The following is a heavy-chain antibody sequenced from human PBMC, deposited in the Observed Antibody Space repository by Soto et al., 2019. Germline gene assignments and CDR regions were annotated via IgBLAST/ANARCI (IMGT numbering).Heavy chain of an antibody. Sequence: PGGSLRLSCAASGFTFSTYSMNWVRQAPGKGLEWVSSISRSSNYIYYADSVKGRFTISRDNAKNSLYLQMNSLRAEDTAVYHCARVMVSSGYGGMDVWGQGTTVTVSS. CDR1: GFTFSTYS. J-gene: IGHJ6*02. CDR2: ISRSSNYI. D-gene: IGHD3-22*01. CDR3: ARVMVSSGYGGMDV. V-gene: IGHV3-21*01.